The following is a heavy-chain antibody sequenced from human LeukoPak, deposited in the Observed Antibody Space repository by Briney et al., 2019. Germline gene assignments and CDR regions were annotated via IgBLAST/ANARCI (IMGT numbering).Heavy chain of an antibody. D-gene: IGHD3-16*01. Sequence: GGSLRLSCAASRFSFSHYWMSWIRQAPGKGVEWVANINQGASDKHYADSVKGRFTISRDNAKHSLYLQMNSLRVEDTAVYYCLGGVAADYWGRGTLVTVSS. CDR2: INQGASDK. CDR1: RFSFSHYW. J-gene: IGHJ4*02. V-gene: IGHV3-7*01. CDR3: LGGVAADY.